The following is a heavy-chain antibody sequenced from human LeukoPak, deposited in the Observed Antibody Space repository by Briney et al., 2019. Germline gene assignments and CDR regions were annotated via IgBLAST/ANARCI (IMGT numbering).Heavy chain of an antibody. D-gene: IGHD2/OR15-2a*01. CDR1: GFTFSSYV. J-gene: IGHJ6*02. V-gene: IGHV3-23*01. Sequence: GGSLRLSCAASGFTFSSYVIKWVRQAPGKGLEWVSGITGSGGNTYYADSVKGRFIISRDNSKNILDLQMNSLRVEDTAVYYCAKGLSMDVWGQGTTVTVSS. CDR3: AKGLSMDV. CDR2: ITGSGGNT.